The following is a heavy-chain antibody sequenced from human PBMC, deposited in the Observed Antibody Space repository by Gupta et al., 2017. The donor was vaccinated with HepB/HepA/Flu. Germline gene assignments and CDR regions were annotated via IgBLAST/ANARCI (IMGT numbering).Heavy chain of an antibody. CDR2: IKDDGNEK. V-gene: IGHV3-7*04. D-gene: IGHD3-16*01. CDR3: AKERSLGDLLDH. Sequence: EVQLVESGGGLVQPGGSLRLSCAASGLTFRTYWMTWVRQAPGKGREWVDNIKDDGNEKDERDAGKGRFTIYRDNAKKSLVLNRQRSGDEEKAIYDCAKERSLGDLLDHWGQGTMVTVSS. J-gene: IGHJ4*02. CDR1: GLTFRTYW.